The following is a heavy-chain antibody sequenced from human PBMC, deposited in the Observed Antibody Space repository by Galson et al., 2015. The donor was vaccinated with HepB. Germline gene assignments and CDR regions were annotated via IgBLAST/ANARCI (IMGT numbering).Heavy chain of an antibody. D-gene: IGHD6-19*01. CDR1: GGTFSSYA. Sequence: SVKVSCKASGGTFSSYAISWVRQAPGQGLEWMGRIIPILGIANYAQKFQGRVTITADKSTSTAYMELSSLRSEDTAVYYCARDPPCGYSSGWYIGAFDIWGQGTM. J-gene: IGHJ3*02. V-gene: IGHV1-69*04. CDR3: ARDPPCGYSSGWYIGAFDI. CDR2: IIPILGIA.